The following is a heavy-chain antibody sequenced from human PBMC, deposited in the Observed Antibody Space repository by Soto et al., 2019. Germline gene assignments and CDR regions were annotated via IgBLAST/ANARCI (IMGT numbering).Heavy chain of an antibody. CDR1: GVSISSGGYY. CDR3: ARYCSGGSCYLNFDY. J-gene: IGHJ4*02. Sequence: SETLSLTCTVSGVSISSGGYYWSWIRQHPGKGLEWIGYIYYSGSTYYNPSLKSRVTISVDTSKNQFSLKLSSVTAADTAVYYCARYCSGGSCYLNFDYWGQGTLVTVSS. D-gene: IGHD2-15*01. V-gene: IGHV4-31*03. CDR2: IYYSGST.